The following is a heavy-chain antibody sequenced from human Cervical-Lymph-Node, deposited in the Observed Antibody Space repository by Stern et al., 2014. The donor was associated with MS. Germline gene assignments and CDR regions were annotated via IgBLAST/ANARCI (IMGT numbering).Heavy chain of an antibody. V-gene: IGHV1-18*01. CDR3: ARDKMHAFDY. CDR1: GYTFTSYG. CDR2: ISADSGST. J-gene: IGHJ4*02. D-gene: IGHD2-8*01. Sequence: QVHLVESGTEVKKPGASLIVSCRASGYTFTSYGISWGRQAPGQGLEWVGWISADSGSTKYSQNLRDRITLTRDTSTGTAYMELRTLRSEDTTVYYCARDKMHAFDYWGQGTLVSVSS.